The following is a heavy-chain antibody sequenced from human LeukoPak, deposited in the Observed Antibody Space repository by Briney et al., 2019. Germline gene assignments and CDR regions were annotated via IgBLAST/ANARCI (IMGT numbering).Heavy chain of an antibody. D-gene: IGHD6-19*01. V-gene: IGHV4-4*07. Sequence: SETLSLSCNVSGDVSDIDYLSWIRQSAGKGQEWIGRIYTGGSTNYNPSLKTRASMSLDKSKKQVSLNLTSVTAADTAVYYCAKDLGINTGWFGFDSWGQGTLVTVSS. CDR2: IYTGGST. CDR1: GDVSDIDY. J-gene: IGHJ5*01. CDR3: AKDLGINTGWFGFDS.